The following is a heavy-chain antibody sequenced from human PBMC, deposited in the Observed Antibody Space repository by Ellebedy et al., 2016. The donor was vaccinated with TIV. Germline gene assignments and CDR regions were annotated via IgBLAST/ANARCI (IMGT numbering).Heavy chain of an antibody. V-gene: IGHV3-74*01. CDR1: GFSFSPQW. Sequence: PGGSLRLSCAASGFSFSPQWMSWVRQAPGKGLVWVSGITGDGSGTNYADSVRGRFIISRDNAKNTLYLQMNSLGADDTAVYYCAREHWSSLPSWGQGTLVTVSS. J-gene: IGHJ5*02. CDR3: AREHWSSLPS. CDR2: ITGDGSGT. D-gene: IGHD3-3*01.